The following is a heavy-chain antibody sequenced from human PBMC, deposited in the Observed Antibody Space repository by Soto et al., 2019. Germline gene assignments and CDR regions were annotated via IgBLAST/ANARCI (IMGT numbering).Heavy chain of an antibody. J-gene: IGHJ4*02. V-gene: IGHV4-34*01. Sequence: QVQLQQWGAGLLKPSETLSLTCAVYGGSFSGYYWSWIRQPPGKGLEWIGEINHSGSANYNPSLQSRVTISVDTSKNQFSLKLSSVTAADTAVYYCARGIGYCSGGSCYPHFDYWGQGTLVTVSS. D-gene: IGHD2-15*01. CDR1: GGSFSGYY. CDR3: ARGIGYCSGGSCYPHFDY. CDR2: INHSGSA.